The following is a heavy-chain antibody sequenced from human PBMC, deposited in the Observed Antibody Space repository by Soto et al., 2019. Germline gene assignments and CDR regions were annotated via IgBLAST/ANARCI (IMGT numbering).Heavy chain of an antibody. Sequence: GGSLRLSCAASGFTFSSYEMNWVRQAPGKGLEWVSYTSSSGSTIYYADSVKGRFTIARDNAKNSLYLQMNSLRAEDTAVYYCARDLSAYSSSWAGMDVWGQGTTVTVSS. J-gene: IGHJ6*02. CDR3: ARDLSAYSSSWAGMDV. D-gene: IGHD6-13*01. CDR2: TSSSGSTI. CDR1: GFTFSSYE. V-gene: IGHV3-48*03.